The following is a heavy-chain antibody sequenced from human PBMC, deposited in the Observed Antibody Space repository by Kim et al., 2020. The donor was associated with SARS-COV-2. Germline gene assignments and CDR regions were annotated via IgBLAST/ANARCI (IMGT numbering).Heavy chain of an antibody. V-gene: IGHV4-28*03. Sequence: YYNPPLKSRVTMSVDTSKNQFSLKLSSVTAVDTAVYFCARDYNFNTNFDLWGQGTMVTVS. J-gene: IGHJ4*02. D-gene: IGHD3-3*01. CDR3: ARDYNFNTNFDL.